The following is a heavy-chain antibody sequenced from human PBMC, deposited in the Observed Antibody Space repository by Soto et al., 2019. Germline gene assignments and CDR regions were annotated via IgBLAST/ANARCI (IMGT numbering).Heavy chain of an antibody. CDR3: TTDLATIRKVDY. J-gene: IGHJ4*02. Sequence: GALRLSCVVSDFSFNDVWMDWVRQAPGKGLEWVGRIKSKTDGGTTDYAAPVKGRFTISRDDSKNTLYLQMNSLKTEDTAVYYCTTDLATIRKVDYWGQGTLVTVSS. CDR1: DFSFNDVW. CDR2: IKSKTDGGTT. V-gene: IGHV3-15*07. D-gene: IGHD5-12*01.